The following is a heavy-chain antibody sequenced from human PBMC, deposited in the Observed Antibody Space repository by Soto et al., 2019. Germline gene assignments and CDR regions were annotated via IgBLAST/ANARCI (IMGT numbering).Heavy chain of an antibody. CDR3: AKRSGSSTFDY. CDR2: ISGGDDST. J-gene: IGHJ4*02. V-gene: IGHV3-23*01. Sequence: EVQLLESGGGLVQPGESLRLSCAASGFTFSSYAMSWVRQAPGKGLEWVSVISGGDDSTYYAGSVKGRFTISRDNSKNSLDLQMSSLRAEDTAVYYCAKRSGSSTFDYWGQGTLVTVSS. D-gene: IGHD6-6*01. CDR1: GFTFSSYA.